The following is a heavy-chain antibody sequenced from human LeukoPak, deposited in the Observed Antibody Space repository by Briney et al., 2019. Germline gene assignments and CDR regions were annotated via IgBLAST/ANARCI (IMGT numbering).Heavy chain of an antibody. CDR2: IIPILGIA. D-gene: IGHD4-11*01. J-gene: IGHJ4*02. CDR3: ASLRSAVTAALDY. CDR1: GGTFSSYT. Sequence: ASVKVSCKASGGTFSSYTISWVRQAPGQGLEWMGRIIPILGIANYAQKFQGRVTITADKSTSTAYMELSSLRSEDTAVYYCASLRSAVTAALDYWGQGTLVTVSS. V-gene: IGHV1-69*02.